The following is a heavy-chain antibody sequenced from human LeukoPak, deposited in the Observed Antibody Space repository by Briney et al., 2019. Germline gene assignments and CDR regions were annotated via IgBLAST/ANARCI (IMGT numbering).Heavy chain of an antibody. J-gene: IGHJ4*02. CDR1: GFTFDDYT. CDR2: ISWNSGSI. Sequence: PGGSLRLSCAASGFTFDDYTMHWVRQAPGKGLEWVSGISWNSGSIGYADSVKGRFTISRDNAKNSLYLQMSSLRAEDTALYYCAKAFRAYYYDSSGYPKTFFDYWGQGTLVTVSS. D-gene: IGHD3-22*01. V-gene: IGHV3-9*01. CDR3: AKAFRAYYYDSSGYPKTFFDY.